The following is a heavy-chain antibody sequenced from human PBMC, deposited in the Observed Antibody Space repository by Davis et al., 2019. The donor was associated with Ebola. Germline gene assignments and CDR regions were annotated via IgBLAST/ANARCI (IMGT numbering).Heavy chain of an antibody. J-gene: IGHJ4*02. CDR3: AKDRSENYDFWTEYYFDY. D-gene: IGHD3-3*01. CDR2: IRPDGSEE. Sequence: GGSLRLSCAASGFTFSSYAMHWVRQAPGKGLEWVANIRPDGSEEQYVDSLKGRITISRDNSKNTLYQQMNSLRAEDTAVYYCAKDRSENYDFWTEYYFDYWGQGTLVTVSS. CDR1: GFTFSSYA. V-gene: IGHV3-7*01.